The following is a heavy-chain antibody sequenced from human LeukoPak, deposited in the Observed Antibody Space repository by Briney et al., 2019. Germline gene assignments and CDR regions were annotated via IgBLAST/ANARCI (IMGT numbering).Heavy chain of an antibody. J-gene: IGHJ4*02. V-gene: IGHV3-30*11. Sequence: GGSLRLSCATSGFTFNRYAMNWVRQAPGKGLEWVAVISSDGTDEFYADSVRGQFTISRDNSRNTLYLQMRSLRREDTAVYYCARQRRGYSYGTLDYWGQGTLIAVSS. CDR2: ISSDGTDE. CDR1: GFTFNRYA. D-gene: IGHD5-18*01. CDR3: ARQRRGYSYGTLDY.